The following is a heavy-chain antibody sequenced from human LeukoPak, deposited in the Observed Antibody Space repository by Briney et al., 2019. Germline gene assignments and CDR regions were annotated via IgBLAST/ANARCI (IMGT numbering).Heavy chain of an antibody. CDR2: IYTSGST. CDR3: ARGTYYYDSSGYYPRPWYFDY. V-gene: IGHV4-4*07. D-gene: IGHD3-22*01. J-gene: IGHJ4*02. CDR1: GGSISSYY. Sequence: PSETLSLTCTVSGGSISSYYWSWIRQPAGKGLEWIGRIYTSGSTNYNPSLKSRVTMSVDTSKNQFSLKLSSVTAADTAVYYCARGTYYYDSSGYYPRPWYFDYWGQGTLVTVSS.